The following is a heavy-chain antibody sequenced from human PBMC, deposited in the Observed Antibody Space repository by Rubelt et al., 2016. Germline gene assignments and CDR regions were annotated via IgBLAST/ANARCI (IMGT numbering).Heavy chain of an antibody. V-gene: IGHV3-7*01. J-gene: IGHJ3*02. D-gene: IGHD1-7*01. CDR1: GFTFSSYW. CDR3: ARGGNKWNYGALDAFDI. CDR2: IKQDGSEK. Sequence: EVQLVESGGGLVQPGGSLRLSCAASGFTFSSYWMSWVRQAPGKGLEWVANIKQDGSEKYYVDSVKGRFTISRDTAKNTLFLQMNGLRAEDTAVYYCARGGNKWNYGALDAFDIWGQGTMVTVSS.